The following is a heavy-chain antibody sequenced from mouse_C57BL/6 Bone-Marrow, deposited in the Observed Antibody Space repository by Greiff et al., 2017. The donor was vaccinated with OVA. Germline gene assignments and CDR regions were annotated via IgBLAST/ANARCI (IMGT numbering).Heavy chain of an antibody. J-gene: IGHJ3*01. D-gene: IGHD1-1*01. V-gene: IGHV1-72*01. CDR1: GYTFTSYW. CDR3: ARGDYYGSSFWFAY. Sequence: QVQLQQPGAELVKPGASVKLSCKASGYTFTSYWMHWVKQRPGRGLEWIGRIDPNSGGTKYNEKFQSKATLTVGKPSSTAYMQLSSLTSEDSAVDDSARGDYYGSSFWFAYWGQGTLVTVSA. CDR2: IDPNSGGT.